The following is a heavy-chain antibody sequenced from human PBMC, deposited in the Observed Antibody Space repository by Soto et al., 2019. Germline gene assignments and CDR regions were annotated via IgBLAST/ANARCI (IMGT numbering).Heavy chain of an antibody. D-gene: IGHD2-2*01. CDR2: IYYSGST. CDR3: ARAPLGYCSSTSCAHYYYGMDV. CDR1: GGSISSGGYY. J-gene: IGHJ6*02. Sequence: PSETLSLTCTVSGGSISSGGYYWSWIRQHPGKGLEWIGYIYYSGSTYYNPSLKSRVTISVDTSKNQFSLKLSSVTAADTAVYYCARAPLGYCSSTSCAHYYYGMDVWGQGTTVTVSS. V-gene: IGHV4-31*03.